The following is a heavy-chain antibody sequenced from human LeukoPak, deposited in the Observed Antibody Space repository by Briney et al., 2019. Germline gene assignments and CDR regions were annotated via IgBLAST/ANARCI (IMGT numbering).Heavy chain of an antibody. CDR1: GYTFTGYY. CDR3: ARARGSIFGVVIDY. Sequence: ASVKVSCKASGYTFTGYYIHWVRQAPGQGLEWMGWINPNSGGTNYAQKFQGRVTMTRDTSINTAYMELSRLRSDDTAVYYCARARGSIFGVVIDYWGQGTLVTVSS. J-gene: IGHJ4*02. V-gene: IGHV1-2*02. D-gene: IGHD3-3*01. CDR2: INPNSGGT.